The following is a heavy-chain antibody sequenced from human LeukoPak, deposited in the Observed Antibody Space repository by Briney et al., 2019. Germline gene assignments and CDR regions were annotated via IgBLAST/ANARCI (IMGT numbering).Heavy chain of an antibody. CDR1: GFIFSTYN. J-gene: IGHJ3*02. CDR2: ISGSSSHI. V-gene: IGHV3-21*01. CDR3: AGEVVRGVTMDAFDI. D-gene: IGHD3-10*01. Sequence: GGSLRLSCAASGFIFSTYNMNWVRQAPGKGLEWVSFISGSSSHIFYADSVKCRFTISRDNAKNSLCLQMNSLRAEDTAVYYCAGEVVRGVTMDAFDIWGQGTMVTVCS.